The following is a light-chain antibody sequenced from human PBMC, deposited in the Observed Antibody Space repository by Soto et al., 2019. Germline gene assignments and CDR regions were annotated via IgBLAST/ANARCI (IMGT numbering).Light chain of an antibody. CDR1: SSNIGNNA. V-gene: IGLV1-36*01. Sequence: QSVLTQPPSVSEAPRQRVTISCSGSSSNIGNNAVNWYQQLPGKAPKLLIYYDDLLPSVVSDRFSGSKSGTSASLAISGLQSEDEADYYCAAWDDSLNGPVVGGGTKLTVL. CDR2: YDD. J-gene: IGLJ2*01. CDR3: AAWDDSLNGPV.